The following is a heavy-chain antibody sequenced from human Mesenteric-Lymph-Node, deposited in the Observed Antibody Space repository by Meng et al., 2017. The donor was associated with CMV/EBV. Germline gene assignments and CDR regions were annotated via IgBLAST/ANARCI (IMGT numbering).Heavy chain of an antibody. CDR2: IYYSGAT. CDR1: GGSISSHF. Sequence: SETLSLTCTVSGGSISSHFWNWIRQPPGKGLEWIGCIYYSGATNYNPSLKSRVTISVDKSKNQFSLKLSSVTAADTAVYYCASVHDWFDPWGQGTLVTVSS. D-gene: IGHD1-1*01. J-gene: IGHJ5*02. CDR3: ASVHDWFDP. V-gene: IGHV4-59*11.